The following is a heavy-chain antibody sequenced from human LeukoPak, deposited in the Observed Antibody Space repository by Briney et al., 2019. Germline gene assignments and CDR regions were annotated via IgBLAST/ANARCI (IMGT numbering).Heavy chain of an antibody. D-gene: IGHD6-13*01. J-gene: IGHJ3*02. CDR2: MYYSGST. Sequence: SETLSLTCNVSGGSISSSSYFWGWIRQPPGKGLEWIGTMYYSGSTYYNPSLKSRVTISADTSKNQFSLKLTSVTAADTAVYYCARRRAAAGNDAFDIWGQGTMVTVSS. V-gene: IGHV4-39*07. CDR1: GGSISSSSYF. CDR3: ARRRAAAGNDAFDI.